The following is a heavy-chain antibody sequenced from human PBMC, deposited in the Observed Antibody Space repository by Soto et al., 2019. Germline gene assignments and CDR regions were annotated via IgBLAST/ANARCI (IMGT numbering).Heavy chain of an antibody. CDR1: GYTFTSYY. CDR3: ARVSYDSSGYYYGMDV. V-gene: IGHV1-46*01. J-gene: IGHJ6*02. Sequence: VKVSCKASGYTFTSYYMHWVRQAPGQGLEWMGIINPSGGSTSYAQKFQGRVTMTRDTSTSTVYMELSXXXXXXXXVYYCARVSYDSSGYYYGMDVWGQGTTVTVSS. CDR2: INPSGGST. D-gene: IGHD3-22*01.